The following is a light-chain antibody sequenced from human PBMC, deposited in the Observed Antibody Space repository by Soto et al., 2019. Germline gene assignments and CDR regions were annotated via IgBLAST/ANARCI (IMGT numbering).Light chain of an antibody. CDR1: SSNIGTNA. CDR3: ATWDDSLNGLWV. V-gene: IGLV1-44*01. CDR2: NSS. Sequence: QSVLTQPPSASGTPGQWVTIFCSGGSSNIGTNAVNWYQQLPGMAPKLLIYNSSERPSGVPDRFSGSKSGTSAALAISGLQSEDEADYYCATWDDSLNGLWVFGGGTKLTVL. J-gene: IGLJ3*02.